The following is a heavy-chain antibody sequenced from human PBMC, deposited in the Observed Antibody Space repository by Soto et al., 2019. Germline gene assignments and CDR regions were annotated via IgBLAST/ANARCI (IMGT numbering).Heavy chain of an antibody. CDR2: IGTAGDT. CDR1: GFTFSSYD. J-gene: IGHJ4*02. D-gene: IGHD3-10*01. V-gene: IGHV3-13*04. Sequence: PGGSLRLSCSASGFTFSSYDMHWVRQGPGKGLEWVSAIGTAGDTNYAGSVKGRFTISRDNVNDTLYLQMNNLRAEDSGLYYCTRGPRPISTGTGAYWGQGTQVTVSS. CDR3: TRGPRPISTGTGAY.